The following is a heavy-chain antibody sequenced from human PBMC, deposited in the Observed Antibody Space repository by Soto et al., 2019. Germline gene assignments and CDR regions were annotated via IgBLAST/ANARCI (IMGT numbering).Heavy chain of an antibody. D-gene: IGHD3-10*01. Sequence: EAQLVESGGGLVQPGGSLTLSCAASGFTFSDYNVHWVRQASGKGLEWVGHIRSRANNFATAYAASVRGRFTISRDDSKNTEYLQTNSLKTEDTAVYYCTRAGDGLDVWGQGTTVTVSS. V-gene: IGHV3-73*02. J-gene: IGHJ6*02. CDR2: IRSRANNFAT. CDR1: GFTFSDYN. CDR3: TRAGDGLDV.